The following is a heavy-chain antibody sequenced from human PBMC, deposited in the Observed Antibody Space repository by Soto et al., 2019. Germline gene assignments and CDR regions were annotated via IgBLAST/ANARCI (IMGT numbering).Heavy chain of an antibody. CDR3: ARGRGSSSWYWLQPYNWFDL. Sequence: PSETLSLTCAVYGGSFSGYYWSWIRQPPGKGLEWIGEINHSGSTNYNPSLKSRVTISVDTSKNRFSLKLSSVTAADTAVYYCARGRGSSSWYWLQPYNWFDLWGQATLVTVSS. D-gene: IGHD6-13*01. CDR1: GGSFSGYY. J-gene: IGHJ5*02. V-gene: IGHV4-34*01. CDR2: INHSGST.